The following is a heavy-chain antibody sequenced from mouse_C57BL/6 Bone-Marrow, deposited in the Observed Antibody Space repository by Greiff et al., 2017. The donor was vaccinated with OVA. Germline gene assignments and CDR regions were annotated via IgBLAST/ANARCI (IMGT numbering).Heavy chain of an antibody. Sequence: QVQLQQPGAELVKPGASVKLSCKASGYTFTSYWMHWVKQRPGQGLEWIGMIHPNSGSTNYNEKFKSKATLTVDKSSSTAYMHLSSLTSEDSAVYNCARYGLGYYHYWGQGTLVTVSA. J-gene: IGHJ3*01. V-gene: IGHV1-64*01. CDR1: GYTFTSYW. D-gene: IGHD2-3*01. CDR3: ARYGLGYYHY. CDR2: IHPNSGST.